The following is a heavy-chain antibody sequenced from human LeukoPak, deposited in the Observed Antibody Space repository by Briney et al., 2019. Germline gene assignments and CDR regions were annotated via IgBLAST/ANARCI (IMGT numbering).Heavy chain of an antibody. J-gene: IGHJ4*02. D-gene: IGHD6-13*01. V-gene: IGHV1-2*02. CDR2: INPNSGGT. CDR1: GYTFTGYY. Sequence: ASVKVSCKASGYTFTGYYMHWVRQAPGQGLEWMGWINPNSGGTNYAQKFQGRVTITRDTSISTAYMELSRLRSDDTAVYYCARVGVAGIAAANIDYWGQGTLVTVSS. CDR3: ARVGVAGIAAANIDY.